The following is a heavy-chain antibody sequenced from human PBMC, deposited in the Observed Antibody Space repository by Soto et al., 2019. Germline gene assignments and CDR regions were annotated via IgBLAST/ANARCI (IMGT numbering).Heavy chain of an antibody. CDR3: ARDATFGTKGGSFDI. D-gene: IGHD3-16*01. CDR1: GFTFRIYS. V-gene: IGHV3-33*01. Sequence: PGGSLRLSCAASGFTFRIYSMHWVRQSPGKGLEWVAVMWYDGTNKYYRESVKGRFTISRDNSENTLYLQMNSLRVEDTAVYYCARDATFGTKGGSFDIWGHGTLVTV. CDR2: MWYDGTNK. J-gene: IGHJ3*02.